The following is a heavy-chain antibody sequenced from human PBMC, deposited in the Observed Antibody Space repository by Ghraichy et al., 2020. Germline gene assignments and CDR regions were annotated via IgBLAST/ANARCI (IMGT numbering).Heavy chain of an antibody. V-gene: IGHV1-18*04. CDR2: ISAYNGNT. Sequence: ASVKVSCKASGYTFTSYGSSWVRQAPGQGLEWMGWISAYNGNTNYAQKLQGRVTMTTDTSTSTAYMGLRSLGSDDTAVYYCASAPRAPPRQLDYCGGDFSSLYGMDVWGQGTTVTVSS. D-gene: IGHD2-21*02. J-gene: IGHJ6*02. CDR1: GYTFTSYG. CDR3: ASAPRAPPRQLDYCGGDFSSLYGMDV.